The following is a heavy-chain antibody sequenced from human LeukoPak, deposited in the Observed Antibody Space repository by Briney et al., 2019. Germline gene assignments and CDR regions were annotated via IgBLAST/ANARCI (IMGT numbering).Heavy chain of an antibody. CDR3: AVRRPRRDGYNSPFDY. CDR1: GGTFSSYA. CDR2: IIPILGIA. D-gene: IGHD5-24*01. J-gene: IGHJ4*02. Sequence: SVKVSCKASGGTFSSYAISWVRQAPGQGLEWMGRIIPILGIANYAQKFQGRVTVTADKSTSTAYMELSSLRSEDTAVYYCAVRRPRRDGYNSPFDYWGQGTLVTVSS. V-gene: IGHV1-69*04.